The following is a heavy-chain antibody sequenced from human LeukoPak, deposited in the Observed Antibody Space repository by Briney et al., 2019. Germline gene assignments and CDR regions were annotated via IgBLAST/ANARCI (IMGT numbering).Heavy chain of an antibody. CDR1: XXTFTSXD. Sequence: GAXXRVSCXAXXXTFTSXDXHWGREAPGQGGEGRGGMNPKSGKTCYAQNFHARLTMTSNPSISTAYMELSSLTSVDTAVYYCARGGYDFWSGYYVYFYYGMDVWGQGPTVPVSS. J-gene: IGHJ6*02. D-gene: IGHD3-3*01. CDR3: ARGGYDFWSGYYVYFYYGMDV. CDR2: MNPKSGKT. V-gene: IGHV1-8*02.